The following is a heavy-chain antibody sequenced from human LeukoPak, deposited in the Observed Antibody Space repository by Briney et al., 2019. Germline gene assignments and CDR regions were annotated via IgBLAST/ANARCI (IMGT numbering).Heavy chain of an antibody. Sequence: GGSLRLSCAASGFTFSSYAMHWVRQAPGKELEWAAVISYDGSSKFYADSVKGRFTISRDNSKNTLFLQMNSLRAEDTAVYYCARDRSQRAYSYGPDGEWGQGTLVTVSS. J-gene: IGHJ4*02. CDR1: GFTFSSYA. D-gene: IGHD5-18*01. CDR2: ISYDGSSK. V-gene: IGHV3-30*01. CDR3: ARDRSQRAYSYGPDGE.